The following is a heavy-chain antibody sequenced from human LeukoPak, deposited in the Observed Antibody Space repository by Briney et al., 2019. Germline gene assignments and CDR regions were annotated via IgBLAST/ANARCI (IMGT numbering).Heavy chain of an antibody. J-gene: IGHJ4*02. D-gene: IGHD3-10*01. Sequence: GGSLRLSCAASGFTFSSYNMNWVRQAPGKGLEWVSSISTSSSYIYYADSVKGRFTISRGNAKNSLYLQMNSLRAEDTAVYYCASLTYNYDGSGTPNYWGQGTLVTVSS. CDR2: ISTSSSYI. CDR1: GFTFSSYN. V-gene: IGHV3-21*01. CDR3: ASLTYNYDGSGTPNY.